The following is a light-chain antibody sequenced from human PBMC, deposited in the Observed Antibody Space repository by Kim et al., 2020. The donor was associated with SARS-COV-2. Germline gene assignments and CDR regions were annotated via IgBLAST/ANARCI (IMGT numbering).Light chain of an antibody. J-gene: IGLJ2*01. CDR3: ATWDDSLNGLV. CDR1: RSNIGNND. V-gene: IGLV1-36*01. CDR2: YDD. Sequence: KQVTIPWSGSRSNIGNNDVSWYPQLPGKAPVLLIYYDDLLPSGVSDRFSGSKSGTSASLAISGLQSGDEADYYCATWDDSLNGLVFGGGTQLTVL.